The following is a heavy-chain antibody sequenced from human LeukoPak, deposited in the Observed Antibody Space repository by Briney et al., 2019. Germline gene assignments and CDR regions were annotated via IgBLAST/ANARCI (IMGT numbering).Heavy chain of an antibody. Sequence: GGSLRLSCAASGFTFSTYGMHWVRQAPGKGLEWVAVIWYDGSNKYYADSVKGRFSISRDNSKNTLYLQMNSLRAEDTAVYYCARWVGAAGFDYWGQGTLVTVSS. CDR3: ARWVGAAGFDY. CDR2: IWYDGSNK. D-gene: IGHD2-15*01. CDR1: GFTFSTYG. V-gene: IGHV3-33*01. J-gene: IGHJ4*02.